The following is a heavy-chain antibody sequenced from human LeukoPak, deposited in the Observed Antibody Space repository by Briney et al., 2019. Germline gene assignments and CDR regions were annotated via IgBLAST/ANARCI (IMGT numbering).Heavy chain of an antibody. D-gene: IGHD2-21*01. CDR2: INSTSGYT. J-gene: IGHJ3*02. CDR3: ARTYCGGDCYLNDAFDI. Sequence: GASVKVSCKASGYTFTGYYVHWVRQAPGQGLEWMGWINSTSGYTSSPQKFRGRVTMTRDTSISTAYMELSSLRSDDTAVYYCARTYCGGDCYLNDAFDIWGRGTLVTVSS. V-gene: IGHV1-2*02. CDR1: GYTFTGYY.